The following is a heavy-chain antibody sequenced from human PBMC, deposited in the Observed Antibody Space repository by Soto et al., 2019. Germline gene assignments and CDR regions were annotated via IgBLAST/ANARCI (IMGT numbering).Heavy chain of an antibody. J-gene: IGHJ4*02. CDR3: ARPFDY. CDR1: GVSFTSYF. Sequence: QVQLQESGPGLVKPSETLSLTCTVSGVSFTSYFWSWLRQPPGKGLEWIGSIYYTGSTNYNPSLKSRVTMSVDTSKNQLSLILNSVTAAYTAVYYCARPFDYWGQGTLVTVSS. CDR2: IYYTGST. V-gene: IGHV4-59*08.